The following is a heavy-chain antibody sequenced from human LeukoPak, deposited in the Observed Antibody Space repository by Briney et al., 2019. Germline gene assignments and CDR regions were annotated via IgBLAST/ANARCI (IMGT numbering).Heavy chain of an antibody. CDR2: ISGSGSST. CDR3: AKYSGYDSGDEYYFDY. D-gene: IGHD5-12*01. V-gene: IGHV3-23*01. CDR1: GFTFSSYA. Sequence: GGSLRLSCAASGFTFSSYAMSWVRQAPGKGLEWVSGISGSGSSTYYADSVKGRFTISRDNSKNTLYLQMNSLRAEDTAVYYCAKYSGYDSGDEYYFDYWGQGTLVTVSS. J-gene: IGHJ4*02.